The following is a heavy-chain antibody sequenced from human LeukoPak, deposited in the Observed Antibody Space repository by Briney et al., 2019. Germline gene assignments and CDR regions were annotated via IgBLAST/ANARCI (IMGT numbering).Heavy chain of an antibody. CDR1: GYTFTSYG. CDR2: ISAYNGNT. J-gene: IGHJ4*02. D-gene: IGHD3-3*01. Sequence: ASVKVSCKASGYTFTSYGISWVRQAPGQGLEWMGWISAYNGNTNYAQKLQGRVTMTTDTSTSTAYMELGSLRSDDTAVYYCARDVDFWSGYSLFDYWGQGTLVTVSS. CDR3: ARDVDFWSGYSLFDY. V-gene: IGHV1-18*01.